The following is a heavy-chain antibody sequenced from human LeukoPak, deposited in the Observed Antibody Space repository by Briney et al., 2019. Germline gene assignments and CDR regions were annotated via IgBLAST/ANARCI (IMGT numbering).Heavy chain of an antibody. CDR2: INYSGST. Sequence: SETLSLTCAVDGGSFSGFYWSWIRQPPGKGLEWIGYINYSGSTNYNPSLKSRVTISVDTSKNQFSLKLSSVTAADTAVYYCARLGCGIAAAGTCNWFDPWGQGTLVTVSS. D-gene: IGHD6-13*01. CDR1: GGSFSGFY. V-gene: IGHV4-59*01. CDR3: ARLGCGIAAAGTCNWFDP. J-gene: IGHJ5*02.